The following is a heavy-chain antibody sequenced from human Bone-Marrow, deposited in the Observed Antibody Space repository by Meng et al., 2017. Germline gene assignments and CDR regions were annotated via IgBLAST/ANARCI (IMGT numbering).Heavy chain of an antibody. D-gene: IGHD1-1*01. CDR1: GGTFSSYA. Sequence: SVKVSCKASGGTFSSYAISWVRQAPGQGLEWMGGIIPSFGTANYAQKFQGRFTITADESTSTAYMQLSSLRSEDTAVYYCARDPRYNDTYGMDVWGQGTTVTVSS. CDR2: IIPSFGTA. CDR3: ARDPRYNDTYGMDV. V-gene: IGHV1-69*13. J-gene: IGHJ6*02.